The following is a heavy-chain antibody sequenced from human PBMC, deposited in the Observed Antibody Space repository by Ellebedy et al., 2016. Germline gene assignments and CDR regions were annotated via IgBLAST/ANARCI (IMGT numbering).Heavy chain of an antibody. J-gene: IGHJ3*02. CDR3: AAQGPCSSTSCSHDAFDI. D-gene: IGHD2-2*01. CDR1: GFTFSSYA. Sequence: GESLKISXAASGFTFSSYAMHWVRQAPGKGLEWVAVISYDGSNKYYADSVKGRFTISRDNAKNSLYLQMNSLRAEDTAVYYCAAQGPCSSTSCSHDAFDIWGQGTMVTVSS. CDR2: ISYDGSNK. V-gene: IGHV3-30-3*01.